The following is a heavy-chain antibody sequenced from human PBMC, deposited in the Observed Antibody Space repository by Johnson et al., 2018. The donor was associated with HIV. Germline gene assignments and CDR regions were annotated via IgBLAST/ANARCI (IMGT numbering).Heavy chain of an antibody. J-gene: IGHJ3*02. Sequence: QVQLVESGGGVVQPGRSLRLSCAASGFTFSSYAMHWVRQAPGKGLEWVAVISYDGSNKYYADSVKGRFTISRDNSKNTLYLQMNSLRAEDMAVYYCARESTATRGDAFDIWGQGTMVTVSS. D-gene: IGHD4-17*01. CDR1: GFTFSSYA. CDR3: ARESTATRGDAFDI. CDR2: ISYDGSNK. V-gene: IGHV3-30-3*01.